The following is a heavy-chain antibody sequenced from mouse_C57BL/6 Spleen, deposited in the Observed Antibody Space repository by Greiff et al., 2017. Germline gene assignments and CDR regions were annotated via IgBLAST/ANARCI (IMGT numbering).Heavy chain of an antibody. CDR1: GYTFTSYW. CDR2: IDPSDSYT. J-gene: IGHJ3*01. CDR3: AIGYYGSSPAWFAY. Sequence: VQLQQPGAELVMPGASVKLSCKASGYTFTSYWMHWVKQRPGQGLEWIGEIDPSDSYTNYNQKFKGKSTLTVDKSSSTAYMQLSSLTSEDSAVYYCAIGYYGSSPAWFAYWGQGTLVTVSA. D-gene: IGHD1-1*01. V-gene: IGHV1-69*01.